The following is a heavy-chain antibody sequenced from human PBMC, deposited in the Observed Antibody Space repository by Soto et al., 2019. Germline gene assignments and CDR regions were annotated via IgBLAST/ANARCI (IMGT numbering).Heavy chain of an antibody. CDR2: IIPIFGTA. CDR3: AREGFSYDKGYYYYYGMDV. Sequence: SVKVSCKASGGTFSSYAISWVRQAPGQGLEWMGGIIPIFGTANYAQKFQGRVTITADESTSTAYMELSSLRSEDTAVYYCAREGFSYDKGYYYYYGMDVWGQGTTVTVSS. V-gene: IGHV1-69*13. D-gene: IGHD3-9*01. CDR1: GGTFSSYA. J-gene: IGHJ6*02.